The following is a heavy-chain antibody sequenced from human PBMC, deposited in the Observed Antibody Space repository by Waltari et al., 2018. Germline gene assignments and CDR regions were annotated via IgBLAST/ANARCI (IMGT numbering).Heavy chain of an antibody. J-gene: IGHJ5*02. V-gene: IGHV4-61*09. CDR2: IYTSGST. CDR3: ARDSTVAAPT. Sequence: QVQLQESGQGLVKPSQNLSLPCTVSGGSISSGSYYWSWIRPPAGTGLEWIGYIYTSGSTNYNPSLKSRVTISVDTSKNQFSLKLSSVTAADTAVYYCARDSTVAAPTWGQGTLVTVSS. D-gene: IGHD2-15*01. CDR1: GGSISSGSYY.